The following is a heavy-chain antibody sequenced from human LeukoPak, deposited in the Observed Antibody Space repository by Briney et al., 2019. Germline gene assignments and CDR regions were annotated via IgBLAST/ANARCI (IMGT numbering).Heavy chain of an antibody. CDR3: ARGYCSGGSCYSVETWFDP. J-gene: IGHJ5*02. D-gene: IGHD2-15*01. CDR2: INPNSGDT. V-gene: IGHV1-2*06. CDR1: GYTFTGYY. Sequence: ASVKVSCKAAGYTFTGYYMYWVRQAPGQGLEWMGRINPNSGDTNYAQKFQGRVTMTRDTSISTAYMELSSLRSDDTAVYYCARGYCSGGSCYSVETWFDPWGQGTLVTVSS.